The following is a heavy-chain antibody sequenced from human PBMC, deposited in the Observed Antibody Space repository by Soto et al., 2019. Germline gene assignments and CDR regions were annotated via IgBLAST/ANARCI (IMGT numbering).Heavy chain of an antibody. CDR1: GYTFTSYG. D-gene: IGHD6-6*01. CDR2: ISAYNGNT. J-gene: IGHJ6*02. CDR3: ARVSESSSSVAYYYYYGMDV. Sequence: ASVKVSCKASGYTFTSYGISWVRQAPGQGLEWMGWISAYNGNTNYAQKLQGRVTMTTDTSTSTAYMELRSLRSGDTAVYYCARVSESSSSVAYYYYYGMDVWGQGTTVTVSS. V-gene: IGHV1-18*01.